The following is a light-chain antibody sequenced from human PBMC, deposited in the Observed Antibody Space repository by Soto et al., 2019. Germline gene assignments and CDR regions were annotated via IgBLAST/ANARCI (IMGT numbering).Light chain of an antibody. CDR3: QQYGSSGT. J-gene: IGKJ1*01. Sequence: EIVLTQSPGTLSLSPGERATLSFRASQSVSNNYLAWYQQKPDQAPRLLTYGASNRATGIPDRFSGSGSGTDFTLTISRLEPEDLAVYYCQQYGSSGTFGQGTKVDIK. V-gene: IGKV3-20*01. CDR1: QSVSNNY. CDR2: GAS.